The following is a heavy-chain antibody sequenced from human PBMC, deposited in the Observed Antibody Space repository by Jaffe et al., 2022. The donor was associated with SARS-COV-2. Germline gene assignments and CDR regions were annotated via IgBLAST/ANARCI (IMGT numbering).Heavy chain of an antibody. CDR2: INPSGGST. CDR1: GYTFTSYY. J-gene: IGHJ6*02. V-gene: IGHV1-46*01. Sequence: QVQLVQSGAEVKKPGASVKVSCKASGYTFTSYYMHWVRQAPGQGLEWMGIINPSGGSTSYAQKFQGRVTMTRDTSTSTVYMELSSLRSEDTAVYYCARRGENYYDSSGYYYNIYYGMDVWGQGTTVTVSS. CDR3: ARRGENYYDSSGYYYNIYYGMDV. D-gene: IGHD3-22*01.